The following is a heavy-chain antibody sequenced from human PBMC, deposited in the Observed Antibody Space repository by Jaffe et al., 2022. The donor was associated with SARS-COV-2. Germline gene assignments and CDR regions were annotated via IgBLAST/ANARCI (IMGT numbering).Heavy chain of an antibody. Sequence: QVQLVESGGGVVQPGGSLRLSCAASGFTFSRHAMYWVRQAPGKGLEWLAVISSDGRQKYYADSVKGRFTVSRDNSKNTLYLQMNSLRPEDTAVSFCAREGRRGSFDSWGQGTLVTVSS. J-gene: IGHJ4*02. D-gene: IGHD1-26*01. CDR3: AREGRRGSFDS. CDR2: ISSDGRQK. V-gene: IGHV3-30*03. CDR1: GFTFSRHA.